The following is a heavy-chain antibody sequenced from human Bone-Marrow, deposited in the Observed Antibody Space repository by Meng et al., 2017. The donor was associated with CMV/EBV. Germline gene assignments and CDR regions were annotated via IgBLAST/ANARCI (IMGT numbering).Heavy chain of an antibody. CDR3: AKVGSYGEDYYYGMDV. V-gene: IGHV3-23*03. CDR1: GFTFSSYA. D-gene: IGHD5-18*01. Sequence: GESLKISCAASGFTFSSYAMSWVRQAPGKGLEWVSVIYIGGSSTYYADSVKGRFTISRDNSKNTLYLQMSSLRAEDTAVYYCAKVGSYGEDYYYGMDVWGQGTTVTVSS. CDR2: IYIGGSST. J-gene: IGHJ6*02.